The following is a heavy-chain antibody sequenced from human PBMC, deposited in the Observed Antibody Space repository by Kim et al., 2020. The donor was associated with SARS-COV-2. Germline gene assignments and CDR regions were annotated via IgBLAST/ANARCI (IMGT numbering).Heavy chain of an antibody. CDR3: ARKDLYSYALDY. V-gene: IGHV3-21*01. CDR2: ISSSSTSR. CDR1: GFTFSTYT. D-gene: IGHD5-18*01. Sequence: GGSLRLSCAASGFTFSTYTMSWVRQAPGKGLEWVSSISSSSTSRYYADSVKGRFTISRDNAKRSLLLQMSNLRAEDTGFYYCARKDLYSYALDYWGQGTLVTVSS. J-gene: IGHJ4*02.